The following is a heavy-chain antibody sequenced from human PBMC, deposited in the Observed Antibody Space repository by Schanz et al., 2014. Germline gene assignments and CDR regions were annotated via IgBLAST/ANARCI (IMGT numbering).Heavy chain of an antibody. V-gene: IGHV3-30*02. D-gene: IGHD7-27*01. CDR1: GFTFSSSG. J-gene: IGHJ4*02. CDR3: AKSGDAYLLDY. CDR2: IPSDESNK. Sequence: QVQLVESGGGVVQPGGSLRLSCAASGFTFSSSGMHWVRQAPGKGLEWVAFIPSDESNKYYIDSVKGRFTISRDNSKNTVYLQMNSLRGEDTAVYYCAKSGDAYLLDYWGQGTLVTVSS.